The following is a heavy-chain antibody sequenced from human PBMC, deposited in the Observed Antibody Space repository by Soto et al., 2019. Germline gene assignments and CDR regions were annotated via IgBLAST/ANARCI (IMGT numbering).Heavy chain of an antibody. J-gene: IGHJ4*02. CDR1: GGSISSGGYS. CDR2: MYHSGST. V-gene: IGHV4-30-2*01. Sequence: SETLSLTCAVSGGSISSGGYSWSWIRQPPGKGLEWIGYMYHSGSTYYNPSLKSRVTISIDTSKNQFSLKLSSVTAADTAVYFCARLRSGPDNGWYWAFDYWGQGTLVTVSS. D-gene: IGHD6-19*01. CDR3: ARLRSGPDNGWYWAFDY.